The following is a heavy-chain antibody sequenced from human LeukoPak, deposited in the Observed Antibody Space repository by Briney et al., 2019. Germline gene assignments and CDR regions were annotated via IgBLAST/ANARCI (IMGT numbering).Heavy chain of an antibody. J-gene: IGHJ4*02. CDR3: AGPYGDYRKGYYFDY. Sequence: ASVKVSCKASGYTFTGYYMHWVRQAPGQGLEWMGWINPNSGGTNYAQKFQGRVTMTRDTSISTAYMELSRLRSDDTAVYYCAGPYGDYRKGYYFDYWGQGTLVTVSS. D-gene: IGHD4-17*01. CDR2: INPNSGGT. CDR1: GYTFTGYY. V-gene: IGHV1-2*02.